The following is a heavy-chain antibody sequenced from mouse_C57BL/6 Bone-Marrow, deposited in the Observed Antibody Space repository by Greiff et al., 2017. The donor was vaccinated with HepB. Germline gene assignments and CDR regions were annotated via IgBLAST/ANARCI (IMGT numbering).Heavy chain of an antibody. CDR2: ISYDGSN. D-gene: IGHD1-1*02. J-gene: IGHJ2*01. Sequence: LVESGPGLVKPSQSLSLTCSVTGYSITSGYYWNWIRQFPGNKLEWMGYISYDGSNNYNPSLKNRISITRDTSKNQFFLKLNSVTTEDTATYYCAGGSVDYWGQGTTLTVSS. V-gene: IGHV3-6*01. CDR1: GYSITSGYY. CDR3: AGGSVDY.